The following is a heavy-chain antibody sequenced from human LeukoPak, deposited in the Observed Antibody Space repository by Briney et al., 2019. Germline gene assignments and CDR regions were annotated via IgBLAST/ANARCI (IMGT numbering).Heavy chain of an antibody. Sequence: GGSLRLSCAASGFTFSSYAMSWVRQAPGKGLEWVSAISGSGGSTYYADSVKGRFTISRDNSKNTLYLQMNSLRAEDTAVYYCAKGRRNCSSTSCYLDCWGQGTLVTVSS. D-gene: IGHD2-2*01. CDR3: AKGRRNCSSTSCYLDC. J-gene: IGHJ4*02. V-gene: IGHV3-23*01. CDR2: ISGSGGST. CDR1: GFTFSSYA.